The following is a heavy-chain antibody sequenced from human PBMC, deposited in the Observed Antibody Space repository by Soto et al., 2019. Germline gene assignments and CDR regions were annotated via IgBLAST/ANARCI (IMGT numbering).Heavy chain of an antibody. Sequence: ESGGGVVQPGRSLRLSCAASGFTFSSYGMHWVRQAPGKGLEWVAVISYDGSNKYYADSVKGRFTISRDNSKNTLYLQMNSLRAEDTALYYCAKPRGGSYYWFGYWGQGTLVTVSS. D-gene: IGHD1-26*01. J-gene: IGHJ4*02. CDR3: AKPRGGSYYWFGY. CDR1: GFTFSSYG. V-gene: IGHV3-30*18. CDR2: ISYDGSNK.